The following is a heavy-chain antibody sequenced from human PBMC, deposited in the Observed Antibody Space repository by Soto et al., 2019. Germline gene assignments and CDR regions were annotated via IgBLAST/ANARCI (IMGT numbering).Heavy chain of an antibody. J-gene: IGHJ4*02. CDR2: IYYSGST. V-gene: IGHV4-59*01. CDR1: GGSISSYY. Sequence: QVQLQESGPGLVKPSETLSLTCTVSGGSISSYYWSWIRQPPGKGLEWIGYIYYSGSTNYNPSLKSRVTTTVDTTKNQFSLKLSSVTAADTAVYYCAGNRRGIAAAGTDDYWGQGTLVTVSS. CDR3: AGNRRGIAAAGTDDY. D-gene: IGHD6-13*01.